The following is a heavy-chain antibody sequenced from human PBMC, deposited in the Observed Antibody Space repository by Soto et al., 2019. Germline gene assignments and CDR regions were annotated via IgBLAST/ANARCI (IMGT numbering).Heavy chain of an antibody. Sequence: SVTMSLTCPVAGGSLSSYYWSLIRPPPGKGLEWIGYIYYSGSTNYNPSLKSRVTISVDTSKNQFSLKVGSVTAEDPAVYYCASKYYVFWGGPVEYFQHWGQGTLVTVSS. D-gene: IGHD3-3*01. CDR1: GGSLSSYY. V-gene: IGHV4-59*08. CDR3: ASKYYVFWGGPVEYFQH. CDR2: IYYSGST. J-gene: IGHJ1*01.